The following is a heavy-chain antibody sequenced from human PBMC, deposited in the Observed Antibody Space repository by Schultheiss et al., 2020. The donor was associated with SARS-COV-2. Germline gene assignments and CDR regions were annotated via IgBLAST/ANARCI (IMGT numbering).Heavy chain of an antibody. Sequence: GGSLRLSCAASGFTFSSYGMHWVRQAPGKGLEWVAVISYDGSNKYYADSVKGRFTISRDNSKNTLYLQMNSLRAEDTALYYCAKGGPGLGELISPDYWGQGTLVTVSS. CDR2: ISYDGSNK. J-gene: IGHJ4*02. CDR1: GFTFSSYG. CDR3: AKGGPGLGELISPDY. D-gene: IGHD3-16*01. V-gene: IGHV3-30*18.